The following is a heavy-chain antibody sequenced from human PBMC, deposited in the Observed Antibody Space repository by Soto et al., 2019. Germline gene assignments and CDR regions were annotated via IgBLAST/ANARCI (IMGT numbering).Heavy chain of an antibody. J-gene: IGHJ4*02. CDR1: GYTFTSYG. V-gene: IGHV1-18*01. CDR2: ISAHNGNT. Sequence: QVHLVQSGAEVKKPGASVKVSCKGSGYTFTSYGITWVRQAPGQGLEWMGWISAHNGNTDYAQKLQGRVTVTRDTSTSTAYMARRSLRSDDTAVYYCARGRYGDYWGQGDLVTVS. CDR3: ARGRYGDY. D-gene: IGHD1-1*01.